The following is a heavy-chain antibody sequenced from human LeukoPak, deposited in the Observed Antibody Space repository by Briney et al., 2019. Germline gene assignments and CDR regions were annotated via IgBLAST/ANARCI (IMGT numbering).Heavy chain of an antibody. CDR1: GGTFSSYA. D-gene: IGHD3-22*01. Sequence: GASVKVSCKASGGTFSSYAISWVRQAPGQGLEWMGGVIPIFGTANYAQKFQGRVTITADESTSTAYMELSSLRSEDTAVYYCARSTDSSGYYGYWGQGTLVTVSS. V-gene: IGHV1-69*13. J-gene: IGHJ4*02. CDR3: ARSTDSSGYYGY. CDR2: VIPIFGTA.